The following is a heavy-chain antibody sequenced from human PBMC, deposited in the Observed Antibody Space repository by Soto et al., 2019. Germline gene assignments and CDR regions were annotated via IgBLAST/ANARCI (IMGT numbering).Heavy chain of an antibody. CDR1: GFIFSDNY. Sequence: QVQLVESGGGLVKSGGSLRLSCAASGFIFSDNYMSWIRQAPGKGLEWVSYISSSSSYTNYADSVKGRFTISRDNAKNSLYLQMNSLRAEDTAVYYCARPGFLSYYYYGMDVWGQGTTVTVSS. V-gene: IGHV3-11*06. J-gene: IGHJ6*02. CDR2: ISSSSSYT. CDR3: ARPGFLSYYYYGMDV.